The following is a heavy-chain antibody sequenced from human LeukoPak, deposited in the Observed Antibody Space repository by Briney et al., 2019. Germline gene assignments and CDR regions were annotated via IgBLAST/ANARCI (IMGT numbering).Heavy chain of an antibody. D-gene: IGHD6-19*01. V-gene: IGHV3-23*01. Sequence: GGSLRLSCAASGFPFSSYAMNWVRQAPGKGLEWVSAISGSGGSTYYADSVKGRFTISRDNSKNTLYLQMNSLRAEDTAVYYCAKSRSSGWYGVGDYWGQGTLVTVSS. CDR1: GFPFSSYA. J-gene: IGHJ4*02. CDR2: ISGSGGST. CDR3: AKSRSSGWYGVGDY.